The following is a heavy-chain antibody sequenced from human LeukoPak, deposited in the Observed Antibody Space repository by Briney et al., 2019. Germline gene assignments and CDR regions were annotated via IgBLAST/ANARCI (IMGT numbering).Heavy chain of an antibody. D-gene: IGHD5-18*01. CDR3: ARQARLLDY. V-gene: IGHV5-51*01. CDR1: GYSFTSYW. CDR2: IYPGDSYT. Sequence: GESLETAFKGSGYSFTSYWIAWVRPMPGKGLEWMGIIYPGDSYTKYSPSFQGQVTISADKSISTAYLQWSSLKASDTAMYYCARQARLLDYWGKGTLATVSS. J-gene: IGHJ4*02.